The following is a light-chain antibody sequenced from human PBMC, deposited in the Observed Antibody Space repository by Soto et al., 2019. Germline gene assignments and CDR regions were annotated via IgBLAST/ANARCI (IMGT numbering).Light chain of an antibody. V-gene: IGLV2-14*01. CDR3: TSYASSSTFLL. CDR2: DVT. Sequence: QSALTQPASVSGSPGQSITISCTGTSSDVGGYDYVSWYQQHPGKAPKLLIYDVTSRPSGVSNRFSGSKSGNTASLSISGLQAEDEADSYCTSYASSSTFLLFGGGTKLTVL. J-gene: IGLJ2*01. CDR1: SSDVGGYDY.